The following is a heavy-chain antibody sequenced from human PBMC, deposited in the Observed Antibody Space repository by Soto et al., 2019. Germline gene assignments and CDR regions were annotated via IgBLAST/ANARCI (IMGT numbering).Heavy chain of an antibody. CDR1: GYTFTGYY. V-gene: IGHV1-2*04. Sequence: ASVKVSCKASGYTFTGYYMHWVRQAPGQGLEWMGWINPNSGGTNYAQKFQGWVTMTRDASISTAYMELSRLRSDDTAVYYCARLNTYYSFFDPWGQGTLVTAPQ. D-gene: IGHD3-10*01. J-gene: IGHJ5*02. CDR3: ARLNTYYSFFDP. CDR2: INPNSGGT.